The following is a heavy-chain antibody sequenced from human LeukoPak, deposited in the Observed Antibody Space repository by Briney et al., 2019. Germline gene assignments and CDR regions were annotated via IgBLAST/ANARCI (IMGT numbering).Heavy chain of an antibody. Sequence: GGSLRLSCAASGFTFSSYWMSWVRQAPGKGLEWVANIKQDGSEKYYVDSVKGRFTISRDNAKNSLYLQMNSLRAEDTAVYYCARDRVKGAAAGSNYWGQGPLVTVSS. CDR1: GFTFSSYW. J-gene: IGHJ4*02. V-gene: IGHV3-7*03. CDR2: IKQDGSEK. D-gene: IGHD6-13*01. CDR3: ARDRVKGAAAGSNY.